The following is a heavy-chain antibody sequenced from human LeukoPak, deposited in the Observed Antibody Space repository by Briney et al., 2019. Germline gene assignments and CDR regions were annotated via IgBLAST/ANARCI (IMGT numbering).Heavy chain of an antibody. CDR3: AKGPPYYDYVWGSYRIDY. CDR2: ISYDGSNK. J-gene: IGHJ4*02. Sequence: GGSLRLSCAASGFTFSSYGMHWVRQAPGKGLEWVAVISYDGSNKYYADSVKGRFTTSRDNSKNTLYLQMNSLRAEDTAVYYCAKGPPYYDYVWGSYRIDYWGQGTLVTVSS. CDR1: GFTFSSYG. V-gene: IGHV3-30*18. D-gene: IGHD3-16*02.